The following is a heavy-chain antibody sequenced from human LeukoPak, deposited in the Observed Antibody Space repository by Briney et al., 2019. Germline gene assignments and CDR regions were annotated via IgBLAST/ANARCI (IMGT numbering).Heavy chain of an antibody. CDR1: GFTFSDYY. Sequence: PGGSLRLSCAASGFTFSDYYMSWIRQAPGKGLEWVSYISSSGSTIYYADFVKGRFTISRDSAKNSLYLQLNSLRAEDTAVYYCARDMRDTAMHDAFDIWGQGTMVTVSS. V-gene: IGHV3-11*04. CDR2: ISSSGSTI. D-gene: IGHD5-18*01. J-gene: IGHJ3*02. CDR3: ARDMRDTAMHDAFDI.